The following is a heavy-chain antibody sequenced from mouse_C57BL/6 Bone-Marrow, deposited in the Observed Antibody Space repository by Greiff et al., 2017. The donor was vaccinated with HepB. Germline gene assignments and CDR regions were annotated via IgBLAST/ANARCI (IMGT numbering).Heavy chain of an antibody. J-gene: IGHJ3*01. Sequence: VQLVESGAELARPGASVKLSCKASGYAFTSYGISWVKQRTGQGLEWIGEIYPRSGNTYYNEKFKGKATLTADKSSSTAYMELRSLTSEDSAVYFCARERGYYYGSRPWFAYWGQGTLVTVSA. CDR1: GYAFTSYG. D-gene: IGHD1-1*01. CDR3: ARERGYYYGSRPWFAY. V-gene: IGHV1-81*01. CDR2: IYPRSGNT.